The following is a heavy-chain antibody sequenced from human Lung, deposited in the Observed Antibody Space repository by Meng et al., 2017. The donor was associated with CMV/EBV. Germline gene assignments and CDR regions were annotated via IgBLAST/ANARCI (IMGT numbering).Heavy chain of an antibody. J-gene: IGHJ6*02. CDR3: ARDDCRGGYCSSTSYYYGMAV. V-gene: IGHV3-21*01. Sequence: SCAASGFTFSTYSMNWVRQAPGKGLEWVSSITSSSSYNYYADSVTGRFTISRDNTKNSLYLQMNSLRAEDTAVYFCARDDCRGGYCSSTSYYYGMAVWG. CDR2: ITSSSSYN. CDR1: GFTFSTYS. D-gene: IGHD2-2*01.